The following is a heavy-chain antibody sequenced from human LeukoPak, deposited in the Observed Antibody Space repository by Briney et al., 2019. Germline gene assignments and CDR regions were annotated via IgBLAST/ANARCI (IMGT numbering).Heavy chain of an antibody. J-gene: IGHJ4*02. D-gene: IGHD6-19*01. CDR3: AKERNLEIAVAGTIFDY. V-gene: IGHV3-30*18. CDR2: ISYDGSNK. CDR1: GFTFSSYG. Sequence: GGSLRLSCAASGFTFSSYGMHWVRQAPGKGLEWVAVISYDGSNKYYADSVKGRFTISRDNAKNSLYLQMNSLRAEDTAVYYCAKERNLEIAVAGTIFDYWGQGTLVTVSS.